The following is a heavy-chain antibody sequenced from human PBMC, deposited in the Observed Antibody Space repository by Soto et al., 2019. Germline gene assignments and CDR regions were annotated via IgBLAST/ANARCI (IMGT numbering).Heavy chain of an antibody. CDR1: DGSISGYY. CDR2: IYSTGNA. J-gene: IGHJ4*02. CDR3: ARLGGYVSVGYYYLWDS. Sequence: QLHLQESGPGLVKPSESLALRCTVSDGSISGYYWSWVRQPGGKGLEWIGRIYSTGNANYNPSLKNRVTMSVDTSQNRFSLELTSVTAADTAMYYCARLGGYVSVGYYYLWDSWGQGTLVTIYS. V-gene: IGHV4-4*07. D-gene: IGHD3-22*01.